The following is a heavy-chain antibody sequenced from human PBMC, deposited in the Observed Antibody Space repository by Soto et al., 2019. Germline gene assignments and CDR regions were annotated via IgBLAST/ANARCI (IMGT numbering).Heavy chain of an antibody. CDR3: ARPQEYDILTGYQNHNWFDP. CDR1: GGSFSGYY. Sequence: SETLSLTCAVYGGSFSGYYWSWIRQPPGKGLEWIGEINHSGSTNYNPSLKSRVTISVDTSKNQFSLKLSSVTAADTAVYYCARPQEYDILTGYQNHNWFDPWGQGTLVTVSS. D-gene: IGHD3-9*01. CDR2: INHSGST. V-gene: IGHV4-34*01. J-gene: IGHJ5*02.